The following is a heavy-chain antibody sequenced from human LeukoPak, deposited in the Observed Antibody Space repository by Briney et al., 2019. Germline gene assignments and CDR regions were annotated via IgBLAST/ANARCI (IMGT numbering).Heavy chain of an antibody. CDR1: GISFSSYW. V-gene: IGHV3-7*01. CDR2: IKYDGTHK. Sequence: GGSLRLSCVASGISFSSYWMAWVRPAPGKGLEWVANIKYDGTHKFYADSVKGRFTISRDNAKNSLFLEMNSLTADDTAVYFCASSHDSSGNDWGQGTLVTVSS. J-gene: IGHJ4*02. CDR3: ASSHDSSGND. D-gene: IGHD3-22*01.